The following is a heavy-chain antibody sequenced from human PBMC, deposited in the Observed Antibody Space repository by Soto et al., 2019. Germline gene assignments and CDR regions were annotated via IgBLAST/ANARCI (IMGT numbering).Heavy chain of an antibody. D-gene: IGHD4-4*01. CDR3: ARAGPYSNYGPEMDV. CDR2: IYYSGST. V-gene: IGHV4-59*12. CDR1: DGSISSYY. Sequence: SETLSLTCTVSDGSISSYYWGWIRQPPGKGLEGIGYIYYSGSTDYNPSLKSRVTISVDTSKNQFSLKLSSVTAADTAVYYCARAGPYSNYGPEMDVWGQGTTVTVSS. J-gene: IGHJ6*02.